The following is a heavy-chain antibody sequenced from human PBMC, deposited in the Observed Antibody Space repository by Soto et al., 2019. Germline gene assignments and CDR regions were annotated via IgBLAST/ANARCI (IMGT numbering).Heavy chain of an antibody. CDR3: ARGLYYHFWSGYDVFDI. Sequence: EVQLVESGGGLVQPGGSLRLPCAASGFTFNNYWMSWVRQAPGKGLEWVANIKQDGSERNYVDSVKGRFTISRDNAKNSLYLQMNSLRAEDMAVYYCARGLYYHFWSGYDVFDIWGQGTMVTVSS. J-gene: IGHJ3*02. CDR2: IKQDGSER. D-gene: IGHD3-3*01. CDR1: GFTFNNYW. V-gene: IGHV3-7*01.